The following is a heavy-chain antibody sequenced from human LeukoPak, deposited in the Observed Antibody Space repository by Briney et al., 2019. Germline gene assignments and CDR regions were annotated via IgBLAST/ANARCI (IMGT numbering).Heavy chain of an antibody. CDR2: IYYSGST. V-gene: IGHV4-39*07. CDR1: GGSISSGDYY. CDR3: ARGSSWYQTNFDY. D-gene: IGHD6-13*01. J-gene: IGHJ4*02. Sequence: SQTLSLTCTVSGGSISSGDYYWSWIRRPPGKGLEWIGSIYYSGSTYYNPSLKSRVTISVDTSKNQFSLKLSPVTAADTAVYYCARGSSWYQTNFDYWGQGTLVTVSS.